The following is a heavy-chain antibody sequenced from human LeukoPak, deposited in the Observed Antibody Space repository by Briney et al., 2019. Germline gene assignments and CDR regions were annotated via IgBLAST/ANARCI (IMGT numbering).Heavy chain of an antibody. V-gene: IGHV4-59*01. J-gene: IGHJ4*02. CDR3: ARARVITHDFDY. Sequence: PSETLSLTCTVSGGSISSYYWSWIRQPPGKGLEWIGYIYYSGSTNYNPSLKSRVTISVDTSENQFSLKLSSVTAADTAVYYCARARVITHDFDYWGQGTLVTVSP. CDR2: IYYSGST. CDR1: GGSISSYY. D-gene: IGHD4-17*01.